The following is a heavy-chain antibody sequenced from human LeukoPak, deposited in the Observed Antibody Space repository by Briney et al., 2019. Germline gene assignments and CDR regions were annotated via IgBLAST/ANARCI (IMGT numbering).Heavy chain of an antibody. CDR3: AVPYGDFWSGYYPSYYYGMDV. CDR1: GGSISSYY. D-gene: IGHD3-3*01. Sequence: SETLSLTCTVSGGSISSYYWSWIRQPPGKGPEWIGSIYYSGSTYYNPSLKSRVTISVDTSKNQFSLKLSSVTAADTAVYYCAVPYGDFWSGYYPSYYYGMDVWGQGTTVTVSS. J-gene: IGHJ6*02. CDR2: IYYSGST. V-gene: IGHV4-59*05.